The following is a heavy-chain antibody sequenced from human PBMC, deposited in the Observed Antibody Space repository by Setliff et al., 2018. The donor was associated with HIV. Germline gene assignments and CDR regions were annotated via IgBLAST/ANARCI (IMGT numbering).Heavy chain of an antibody. CDR3: ARFRGGSGEGPLYYFDY. Sequence: SETLSLTCTVSGGSISSGDYYWSWIRQPPGKGLEWIGYIYYSGSTYYSPSLKSRVTISVDTSKNQFSLKLSSVTAADTAVYYCARFRGGSGEGPLYYFDYWGQGTLVTVSS. CDR1: GGSISSGDYY. D-gene: IGHD3-10*01. CDR2: IYYSGST. V-gene: IGHV4-30-4*08. J-gene: IGHJ4*02.